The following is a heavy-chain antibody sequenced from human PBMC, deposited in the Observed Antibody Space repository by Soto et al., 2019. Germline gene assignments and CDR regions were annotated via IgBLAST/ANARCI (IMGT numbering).Heavy chain of an antibody. J-gene: IGHJ4*02. V-gene: IGHV3-33*01. Sequence: GGSLRLSCAASGFTFSSYGMHWVRQAPGKGLEWVAVIWYDGSNKYYADSVKGRFTISRDNSKNTLYLQMNSLRAEDTAVYYCARDLSSSWTQPFGYWGQGTLVTVSS. CDR2: IWYDGSNK. CDR1: GFTFSSYG. D-gene: IGHD6-13*01. CDR3: ARDLSSSWTQPFGY.